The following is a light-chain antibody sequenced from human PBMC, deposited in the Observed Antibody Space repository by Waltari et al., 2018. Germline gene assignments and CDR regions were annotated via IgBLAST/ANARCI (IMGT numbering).Light chain of an antibody. J-gene: IGKJ2*01. CDR1: QSVTSNY. CDR3: QQYSSYPYT. V-gene: IGKV3-20*01. CDR2: GAS. Sequence: EIVLTQSPGTLSLSPGERATLSCRASQSVTSNYLAWYQQKPGQPPSLLIYGASTRATGIPDRFSGSGSGTDFTLTISSLQAEDVAVYYCQQYSSYPYTFGQGTKLEIK.